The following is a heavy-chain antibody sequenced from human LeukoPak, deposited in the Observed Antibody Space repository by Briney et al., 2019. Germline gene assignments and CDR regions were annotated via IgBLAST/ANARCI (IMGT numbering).Heavy chain of an antibody. V-gene: IGHV1-69*02. J-gene: IGHJ3*01. CDR1: GYTFTGYY. Sequence: GASVKVSCKASGYTFTGYYMHWVRQAPGQGLEWMGRIIPILGIANYAQKFQGRVTITADKSTSTAYMELSSLRSEDTAVYYCASGDILTGYQAFWGQGTMVTVSS. CDR2: IIPILGIA. D-gene: IGHD3-9*01. CDR3: ASGDILTGYQAF.